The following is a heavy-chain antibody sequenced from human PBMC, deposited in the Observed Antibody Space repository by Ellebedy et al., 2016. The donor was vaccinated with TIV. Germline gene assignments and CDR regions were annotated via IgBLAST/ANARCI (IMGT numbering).Heavy chain of an antibody. CDR1: GLSLSTYGVD. CDR3: AHRLAGRPYDS. V-gene: IGHV2-5*01. J-gene: IGHJ4*02. Sequence: SGPTLVKPTETLTLTCTFSGLSLSTYGVDVGWIRQPPGKALEWLALIYWSADIHYNPSLMSRLSITKDASKNLVVLTMTNMDPVDTATYYCAHRLAGRPYDSWGQGTLVTVSS. D-gene: IGHD6-6*01. CDR2: IYWSADI.